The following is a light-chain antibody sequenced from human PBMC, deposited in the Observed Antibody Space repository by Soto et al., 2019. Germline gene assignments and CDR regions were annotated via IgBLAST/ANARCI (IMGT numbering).Light chain of an antibody. CDR3: QQYGSSSEIT. CDR2: GAS. CDR1: QSVAGSY. J-gene: IGKJ5*01. V-gene: IGKV3-20*01. Sequence: EIVLTQSPGTLSLSPGERATRSCRASQSVAGSYLAWYQQKPGQAPRLLIYGASSRATGFPDRFSGSGSGTDFTLTISGLEPEDSAVYYCQQYGSSSEITFGQGTRLEIK.